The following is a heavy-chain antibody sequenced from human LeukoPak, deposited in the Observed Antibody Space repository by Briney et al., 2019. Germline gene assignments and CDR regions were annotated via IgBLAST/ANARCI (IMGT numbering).Heavy chain of an antibody. J-gene: IGHJ4*02. CDR3: ARHPLNNFDY. CDR2: IYPGDSDT. D-gene: IGHD1/OR15-1a*01. V-gene: IGHV5-51*01. CDR1: GYSFTTFW. Sequence: GESLKISCKASGYSFTTFWIGWVRQMPGKGLEWMGIIYPGDSDTRYSPSFQGQVTISADKSISTAYLQWSSLKASDTAMYYCARHPLNNFDYWGQGTLVTVSS.